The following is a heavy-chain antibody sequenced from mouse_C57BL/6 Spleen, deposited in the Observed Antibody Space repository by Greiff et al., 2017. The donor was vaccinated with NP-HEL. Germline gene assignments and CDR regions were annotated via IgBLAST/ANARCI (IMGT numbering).Heavy chain of an antibody. CDR3: ARDYYGSPLDY. V-gene: IGHV5-4*01. Sequence: EVKVVESGGGLVKPGGSLKLSCAASGFTFSSYAMSWVRQTPEKRLEWVATISDGGSYTYYPDNVKGRFTISRDNAKNNLYLQMSHLKSEDTAMYYCARDYYGSPLDYWGQGTTLTVSS. J-gene: IGHJ2*01. D-gene: IGHD1-1*01. CDR2: ISDGGSYT. CDR1: GFTFSSYA.